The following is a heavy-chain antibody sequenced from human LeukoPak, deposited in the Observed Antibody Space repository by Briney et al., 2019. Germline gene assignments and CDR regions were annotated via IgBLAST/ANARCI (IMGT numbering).Heavy chain of an antibody. CDR1: GFTVSSNY. CDR3: ARDIEAAGLFLDY. Sequence: GGSLRLSCAASGFTVSSNYMSWVRQAPGKGLEWVANMKYDGSEKYYVDSVKGRFTISRDNAKNSLYLQMNSLRAEDTAVYYCARDIEAAGLFLDYWGQGTLVTVSS. J-gene: IGHJ4*02. CDR2: MKYDGSEK. D-gene: IGHD6-13*01. V-gene: IGHV3-7*01.